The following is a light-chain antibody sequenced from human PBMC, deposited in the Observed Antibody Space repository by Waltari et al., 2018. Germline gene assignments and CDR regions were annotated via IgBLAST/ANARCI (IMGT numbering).Light chain of an antibody. J-gene: IGLJ1*01. CDR3: TSYTSRNTLV. Sequence: QSALTQPASVSGSPGQSITISCTGTSRDVGAYTYISWYQQHPGKVPKVMIFDGSNRPSGVSNRFSGSKSGNTASLTISGLQAEDEADYYCTSYTSRNTLVFGSGTKVTVL. CDR1: SRDVGAYTY. CDR2: DGS. V-gene: IGLV2-14*03.